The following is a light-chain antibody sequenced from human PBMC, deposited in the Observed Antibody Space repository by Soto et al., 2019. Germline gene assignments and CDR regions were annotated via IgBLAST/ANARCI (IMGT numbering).Light chain of an antibody. J-gene: IGKJ4*01. V-gene: IGKV3-15*01. CDR1: QSVSNN. Sequence: EIVLTQSPGTLPLSPGERATLSCRPSQSVSNNYLAWYQPTPGQAPRLXXYGASTRANGIPARFIASGSGTELTLTNSSLQSEDFSVYDGQQYNNWPRITFRGGTQVDIK. CDR3: QQYNNWPRIT. CDR2: GAS.